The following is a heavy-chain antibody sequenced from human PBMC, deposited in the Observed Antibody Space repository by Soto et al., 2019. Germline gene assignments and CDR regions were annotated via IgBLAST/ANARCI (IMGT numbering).Heavy chain of an antibody. CDR2: IYYSGST. CDR3: ARDRVWANYDSSGYLSALSAEGRYYGMDV. CDR1: GGSVSSGSYY. Sequence: SETLSLTCTVSGGSVSSGSYYWSWIRQPPGKGLEWIGYIYYSGSTNYNPSLKSRVTISVDTSKNQFSLKLGSVTAADTAVYYCARDRVWANYDSSGYLSALSAEGRYYGMDVWGQGTTVTVSS. J-gene: IGHJ6*02. V-gene: IGHV4-61*01. D-gene: IGHD3-22*01.